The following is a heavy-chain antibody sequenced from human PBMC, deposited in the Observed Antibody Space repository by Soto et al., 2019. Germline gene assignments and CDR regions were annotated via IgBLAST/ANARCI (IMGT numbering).Heavy chain of an antibody. V-gene: IGHV1-69*01. D-gene: IGHD5-12*01. Sequence: QVQLVQSGAEVKKPGSSVKVSCNASGGTFIRYAISWVRQAPGQGLEWRGGIIPIFGTANYAQKFQGSVTITADESTRTAYRELISLRSEDKAVYYCARGEPYETWGQGTLVTVSS. CDR3: ARGEPYET. CDR1: GGTFIRYA. J-gene: IGHJ5*02. CDR2: IIPIFGTA.